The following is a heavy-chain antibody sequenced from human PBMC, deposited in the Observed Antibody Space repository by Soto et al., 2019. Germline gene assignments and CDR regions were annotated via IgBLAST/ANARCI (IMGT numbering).Heavy chain of an antibody. Sequence: ASVKVSCKASGGTFSSYAISWVRQAPGQGLEWMGGIIPIFGTANYAQKFQGRVTITADESTSTAYMELSSLRSEDTAVYYCARAPLYYYDSSGYFLPDAFDIWGQGTMVTVSS. J-gene: IGHJ3*02. CDR2: IIPIFGTA. V-gene: IGHV1-69*13. D-gene: IGHD3-22*01. CDR1: GGTFSSYA. CDR3: ARAPLYYYDSSGYFLPDAFDI.